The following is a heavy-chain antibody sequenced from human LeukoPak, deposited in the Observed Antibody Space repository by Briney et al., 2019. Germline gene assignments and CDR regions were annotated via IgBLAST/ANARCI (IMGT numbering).Heavy chain of an antibody. CDR3: ARAPTTHYYYYMDV. J-gene: IGHJ6*03. CDR1: GGSFSGYY. V-gene: IGHV4-34*01. Sequence: PSETLSLTCAVYGGSFSGYYWSWIRQPPGKGLEWIGEINHSGSTNYNPSLKSRVTISVDTSKNQFSLKLSSVTAADTAVYYCARAPTTHYYYYMDVWGKGITVTVSS. D-gene: IGHD1-26*01. CDR2: INHSGST.